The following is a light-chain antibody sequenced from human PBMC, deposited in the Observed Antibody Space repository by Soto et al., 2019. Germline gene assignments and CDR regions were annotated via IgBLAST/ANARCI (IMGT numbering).Light chain of an antibody. CDR3: QQYNSYSRT. CDR1: QSISSW. V-gene: IGKV1-5*03. J-gene: IGKJ1*01. CDR2: KAC. Sequence: DIQMTQSPSTLSASVGDRVTITCRASQSISSWLAWYQQKPGKAPKLLIYKACSLESGVPSRFSGSGSGKEINLTISSLQPDDFATYYCQQYNSYSRTFGQGTKGEIK.